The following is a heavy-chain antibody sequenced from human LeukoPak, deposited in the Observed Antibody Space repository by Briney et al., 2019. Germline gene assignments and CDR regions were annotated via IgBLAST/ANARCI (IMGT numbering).Heavy chain of an antibody. CDR3: ARDGSSGWYWVDY. J-gene: IGHJ4*02. Sequence: GGSLRLSCATSTFTFSSYGMHWVRQAPGKGLEWVAVIWYDGSNKYYADSVKGRFTISRDNSKNTLYLQMNSLRAEDTAVYYCARDGSSGWYWVDYWGQGTLVTVSS. CDR1: TFTFSSYG. V-gene: IGHV3-33*08. D-gene: IGHD6-19*01. CDR2: IWYDGSNK.